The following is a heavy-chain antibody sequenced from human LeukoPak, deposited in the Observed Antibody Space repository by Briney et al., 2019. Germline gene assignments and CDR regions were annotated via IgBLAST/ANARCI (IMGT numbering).Heavy chain of an antibody. J-gene: IGHJ3*02. CDR1: GGSISSGSYY. D-gene: IGHD2-15*01. CDR3: ARVVKRIDPDAFDI. Sequence: SETLSLTCTVSGGSISSGSYYWSWIRQPAGKGLEWIGRIYTSGNTNYNPSLKSRVTISVDTSKNQFSLKLSSVTAADTAMYYCARVVKRIDPDAFDIWGQGTMVTVSS. V-gene: IGHV4-61*02. CDR2: IYTSGNT.